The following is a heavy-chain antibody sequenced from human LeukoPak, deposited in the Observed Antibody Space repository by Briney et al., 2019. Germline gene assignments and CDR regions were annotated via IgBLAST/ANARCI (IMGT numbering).Heavy chain of an antibody. J-gene: IGHJ4*02. CDR1: GFTFSSYW. CDR3: ARCFEYYDFWSGYLY. Sequence: PGGSLRLSCAASGFTFSSYWMSWVRQAPGKGLEWVANIKQDGSEKYYVDSVKGRFTISRDNAKNSLYLQMNSLRAEETAVYYCARCFEYYDFWSGYLYLGQGTLVTVSS. CDR2: IKQDGSEK. V-gene: IGHV3-7*01. D-gene: IGHD3-3*01.